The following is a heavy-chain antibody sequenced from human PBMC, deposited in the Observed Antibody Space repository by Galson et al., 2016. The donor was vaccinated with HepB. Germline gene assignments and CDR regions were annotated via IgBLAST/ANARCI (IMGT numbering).Heavy chain of an antibody. Sequence: SLRLSCAASGFTFSNYAMTWVRQAPGKGLEWVSTISGNGETIFYADSVTGRFSISRDNSKNTLYLQMNSLRAEDTAMYYCARRSSPSSGWHYYFDYWGQGTLVTVSS. CDR2: ISGNGETI. D-gene: IGHD6-19*01. J-gene: IGHJ4*02. CDR3: ARRSSPSSGWHYYFDY. CDR1: GFTFSNYA. V-gene: IGHV3-23*01.